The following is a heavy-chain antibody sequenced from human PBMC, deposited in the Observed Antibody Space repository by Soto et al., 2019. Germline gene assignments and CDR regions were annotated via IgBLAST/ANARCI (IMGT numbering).Heavy chain of an antibody. Sequence: GGSLRLSCAASGFTFSSYWMSWVRQAPGKGLEWVANIKQDGSEKYYVDSVKGRFTISRDNAKNSLYLQMNSLRAEDTAVYYCAREGAVAGNQHYYYYYGMDVWGQGTTVTVSS. J-gene: IGHJ6*02. CDR1: GFTFSSYW. V-gene: IGHV3-7*05. CDR3: AREGAVAGNQHYYYYYGMDV. D-gene: IGHD6-19*01. CDR2: IKQDGSEK.